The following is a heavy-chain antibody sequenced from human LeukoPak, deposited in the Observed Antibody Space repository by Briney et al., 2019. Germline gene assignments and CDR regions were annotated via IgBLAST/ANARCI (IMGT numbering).Heavy chain of an antibody. CDR2: ISDSDGST. CDR3: AKADCRSINCYVKDF. Sequence: GGSLRLSCVASGFTLNNYAMNWVRQAPGKGLEWVSAISDSDGSTKYADSVKGRFTISTDKSKNTLYLQMNSLRAEDTAVYHCAKADCRSINCYVKDFWGKGTTVTVSS. CDR1: GFTLNNYA. J-gene: IGHJ6*04. V-gene: IGHV3-23*01. D-gene: IGHD2-2*01.